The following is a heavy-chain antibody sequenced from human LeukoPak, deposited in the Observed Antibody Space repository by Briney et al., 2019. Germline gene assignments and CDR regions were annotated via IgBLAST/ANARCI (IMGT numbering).Heavy chain of an antibody. J-gene: IGHJ5*02. CDR1: GGSISSYY. CDR2: IYTSGST. CDR3: ASSLAGWFDP. Sequence: SETLSLTCTASGGSISSYYWSWIRQPPGKGLEWIEYIYTSGSTNYNPSLKSRVTISVDTSKNQFSLKLSSVTAADTAVYYCASSLAGWFDPWGQGTLVTVSS. V-gene: IGHV4-4*09.